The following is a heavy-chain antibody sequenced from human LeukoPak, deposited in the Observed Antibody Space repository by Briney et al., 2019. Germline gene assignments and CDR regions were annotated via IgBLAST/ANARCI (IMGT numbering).Heavy chain of an antibody. CDR3: ARARIDY. Sequence: GGSLRLSCAASGFTFDDYTMHWVRQAPGKGLEWVANIKQDGSEKYYVDSVKGRFTISRDNAKNSLYLQMNSLRAEDSAIYYCARARIDYWGQGTLVTVSS. V-gene: IGHV3-7*05. CDR1: GFTFDDYT. CDR2: IKQDGSEK. J-gene: IGHJ4*02. D-gene: IGHD2/OR15-2a*01.